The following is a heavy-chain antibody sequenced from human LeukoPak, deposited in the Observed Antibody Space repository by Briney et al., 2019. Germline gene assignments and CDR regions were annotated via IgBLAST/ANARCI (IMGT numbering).Heavy chain of an antibody. Sequence: GSSVKVSCKASAGTFSSYAISWVRQAPGQGLEWMGRIIPIFGTANYAQKFQGRVTITTDESTSTAYMELSSLRSEDTAVYYCARDQMQQLVDYYYMDVWGKGTTVTVSS. CDR1: AGTFSSYA. J-gene: IGHJ6*03. V-gene: IGHV1-69*05. CDR3: ARDQMQQLVDYYYMDV. CDR2: IIPIFGTA. D-gene: IGHD6-6*01.